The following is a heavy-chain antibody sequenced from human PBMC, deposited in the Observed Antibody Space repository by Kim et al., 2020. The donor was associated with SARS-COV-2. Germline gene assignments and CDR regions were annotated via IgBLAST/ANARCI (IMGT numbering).Heavy chain of an antibody. Sequence: GGSLRLSCAASGFTFSSYAMSWVRQAPGKGLEWVSTISGSGGSTYYADSVKGRFTNSRDNSKNTLYLQMNSLRAEDTAVYYCAKDFEVAFYYGSGYFDYWGQGTLVTVSS. CDR3: AKDFEVAFYYGSGYFDY. CDR1: GFTFSSYA. J-gene: IGHJ4*02. CDR2: ISGSGGST. V-gene: IGHV3-23*01. D-gene: IGHD3-10*01.